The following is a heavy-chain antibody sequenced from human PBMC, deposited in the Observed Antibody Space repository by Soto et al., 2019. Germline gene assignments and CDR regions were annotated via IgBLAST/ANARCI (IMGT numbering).Heavy chain of an antibody. CDR3: ARARDCGGDCKARLDY. CDR1: GGSISSGGYY. Sequence: SETLSLTCTVSGGSISSGGYYWSWIRQHPGKGLEWIGYIYYSGSTYYNPSLKSRVTISVDTSKNQFSLKLSSVTAADTAVYYCARARDCGGDCKARLDYWGQGTLVTVSS. D-gene: IGHD2-21*01. CDR2: IYYSGST. V-gene: IGHV4-31*03. J-gene: IGHJ4*02.